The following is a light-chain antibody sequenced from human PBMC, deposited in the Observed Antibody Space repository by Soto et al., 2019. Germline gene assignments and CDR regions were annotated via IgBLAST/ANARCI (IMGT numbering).Light chain of an antibody. CDR1: QGISSY. CDR2: AAS. V-gene: IGKV1-8*01. Sequence: AIVMTQSPSSLSASTGDRVTITCRASQGISSYLAWYQQKPGKAPKLLIYAASTLQSGVPSRFRGSGSGTDFTLTISCLQSEDFATYYCQQYYSYPWTFGQGTKVDIK. J-gene: IGKJ1*01. CDR3: QQYYSYPWT.